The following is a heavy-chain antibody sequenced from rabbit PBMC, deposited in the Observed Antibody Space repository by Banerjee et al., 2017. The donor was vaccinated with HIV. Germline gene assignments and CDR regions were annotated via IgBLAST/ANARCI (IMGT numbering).Heavy chain of an antibody. J-gene: IGHJ4*01. CDR3: ARGAGYDYWGL. CDR2: IATDSGST. D-gene: IGHD6-1*01. V-gene: IGHV1S45*01. Sequence: QEQLEESGGDLVKPGASLTLTCTASGFSFSNIYYMCWVRQAPGKGLEWIACIATDSGSTWYASWAKGRFTISKTSSTTVILQMTSLTAADTATYFCARGAGYDYWGLWGPGTLVTVS. CDR1: GFSFSNIYY.